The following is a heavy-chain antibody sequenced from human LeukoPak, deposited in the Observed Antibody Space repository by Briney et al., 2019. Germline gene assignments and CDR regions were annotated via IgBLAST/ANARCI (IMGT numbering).Heavy chain of an antibody. CDR2: ISSSGSTT. V-gene: IGHV3-48*03. D-gene: IGHD6-19*01. Sequence: PGGSLRLSCAASGFTFSSYAMNWVRQAPGKGLEWVSYISSSGSTTYYAVSVKGRFTISRDNAKNSLYLQMNSLRAEDTAVYYCARIGSGWGRAKYYFDYWGQGTLVTVSS. CDR3: ARIGSGWGRAKYYFDY. CDR1: GFTFSSYA. J-gene: IGHJ4*02.